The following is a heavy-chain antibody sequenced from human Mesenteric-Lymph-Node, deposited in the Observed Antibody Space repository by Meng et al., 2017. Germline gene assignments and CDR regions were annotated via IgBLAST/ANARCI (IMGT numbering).Heavy chain of an antibody. CDR1: GFTFSTYG. D-gene: IGHD5-24*01. CDR2: ISYDGSNK. V-gene: IGHV3-30*18. Sequence: QVQLVESGGGVVQPGRSLRLTCAAFGFTFSTYGMHWVRQAPGKGLEWVAVISYDGSNKYYADSVKGRFTISRDNSKNTVYLQMNSLRTEDTAVYYCANSMSTITLPDYWGQGTLVTVSS. CDR3: ANSMSTITLPDY. J-gene: IGHJ4*02.